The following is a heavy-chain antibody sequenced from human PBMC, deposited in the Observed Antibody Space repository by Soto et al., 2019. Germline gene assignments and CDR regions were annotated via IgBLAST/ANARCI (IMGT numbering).Heavy chain of an antibody. CDR1: GFTFSSYW. CDR2: IKQDGSEK. D-gene: IGHD3-3*01. J-gene: IGHJ6*02. CDR3: ARDNTIFGVVIIKAPYYYGMDV. Sequence: GGSLRLSCAASGFTFSSYWMSWVRQAPGEGLEWVADIKQDGSEKYYVDSVKGRFTISRDNAKNSLYLQMNSLRAEDTAVYYCARDNTIFGVVIIKAPYYYGMDVWGQGTTVTVSS. V-gene: IGHV3-7*03.